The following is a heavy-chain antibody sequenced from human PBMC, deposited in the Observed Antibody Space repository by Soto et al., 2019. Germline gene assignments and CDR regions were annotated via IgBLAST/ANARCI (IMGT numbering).Heavy chain of an antibody. CDR2: ISPLKGRT. Sequence: QVQLVQSEPELKRPGASMKVSCTASGYTFTSYGISWVRQAPGQGLEWMAWISPLKGRTQYSQKAQGRVTLSTDTSSNTAYMEMTTLRVHDTSVYYSAMDYGDRPEYFKHWGQGTLVTVS. CDR3: AMDYGDRPEYFKH. CDR1: GYTFTSYG. V-gene: IGHV1-18*04. D-gene: IGHD4-17*01. J-gene: IGHJ1*01.